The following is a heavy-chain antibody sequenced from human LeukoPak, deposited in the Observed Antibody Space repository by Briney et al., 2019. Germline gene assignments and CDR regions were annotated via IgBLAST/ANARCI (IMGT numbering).Heavy chain of an antibody. V-gene: IGHV1-8*03. Sequence: ASVKVSCKASGYTFTSYDINWVRQATGQGLEWMGWMNPNSGNTGYAQKFQGRVTITRNTSISTAYMELSRLRSDDTAVFYCARGIAVAGKVFDYWGQGTLVTVSS. CDR1: GYTFTSYD. CDR2: MNPNSGNT. J-gene: IGHJ4*02. CDR3: ARGIAVAGKVFDY. D-gene: IGHD6-19*01.